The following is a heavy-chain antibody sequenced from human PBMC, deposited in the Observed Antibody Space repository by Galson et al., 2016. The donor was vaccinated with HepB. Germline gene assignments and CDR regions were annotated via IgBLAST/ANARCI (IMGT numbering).Heavy chain of an antibody. CDR3: AKGLYGDYSYFDD. Sequence: WVRQAPGKGLEWVAAIAGSGAPTNYADSVKGRFTISRDNSKNTLDLQMNSLRAEDTAVYYCAKGLYGDYSYFDDWGQGTLVTVSS. D-gene: IGHD4-17*01. J-gene: IGHJ4*02. V-gene: IGHV3-23*01. CDR2: IAGSGAPT.